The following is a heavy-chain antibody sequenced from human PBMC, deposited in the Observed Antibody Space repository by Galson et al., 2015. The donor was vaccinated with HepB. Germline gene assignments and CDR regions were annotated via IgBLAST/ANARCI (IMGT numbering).Heavy chain of an antibody. CDR3: ARGTLLEGDYGDFNVRIGDDY. V-gene: IGHV7-4-1*02. D-gene: IGHD4-17*01. J-gene: IGHJ4*02. CDR2: INTNTGNP. CDR1: GGTFSSYT. Sequence: SVKVSCKASGGTFSSYTISRVRQAPGQGLEWMGWINTNTGNPTYAQGFTGRFVFSLDTSVSTAYLQISSLKAEDTAVYYCARGTLLEGDYGDFNVRIGDDYWGQGTLVTVSS.